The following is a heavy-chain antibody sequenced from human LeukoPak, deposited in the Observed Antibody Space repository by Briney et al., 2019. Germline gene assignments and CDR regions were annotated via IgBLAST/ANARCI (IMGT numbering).Heavy chain of an antibody. CDR2: ISSSSSYI. CDR1: GFTFSSYS. Sequence: SGGSLRLSCAASGFTFSSYSMNWVRQAPGKGLEWVSSISSSSSYIYYADSVKGRFTISRDNAKNSLYLQMNSLRAEDTAVYYCARDREAAVGGFDYCGQGTLVTVSS. V-gene: IGHV3-21*01. CDR3: ARDREAAVGGFDY. D-gene: IGHD6-13*01. J-gene: IGHJ4*02.